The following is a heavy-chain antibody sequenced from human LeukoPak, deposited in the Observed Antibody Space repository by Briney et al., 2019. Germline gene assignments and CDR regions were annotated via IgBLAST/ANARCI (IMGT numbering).Heavy chain of an antibody. Sequence: GRSLRLSCAASGFTFSSYGMHWVRQAPGKGLEWVAVISYDGSNKYYADSVKGRFTISRDNSKNTLYLQMNSLRAEDTAVYYCAKSLSVGDLYHYYGMDVWGKGTTVTISS. J-gene: IGHJ6*04. CDR2: ISYDGSNK. V-gene: IGHV3-30*18. D-gene: IGHD3-16*01. CDR1: GFTFSSYG. CDR3: AKSLSVGDLYHYYGMDV.